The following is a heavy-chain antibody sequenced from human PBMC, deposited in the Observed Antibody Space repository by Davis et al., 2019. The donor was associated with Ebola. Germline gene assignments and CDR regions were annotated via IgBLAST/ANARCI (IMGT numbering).Heavy chain of an antibody. D-gene: IGHD3-3*01. CDR1: GYTFTSYD. CDR3: ARGRNDFWSGNWYFDL. Sequence: ASVKVSCKASGYTFTSYDINWVRQATGQGLEWMGWMNPNSGNTGYAQKFQGRVTITRNTSISTAYMELSSLRSEDTAVYYCARGRNDFWSGNWYFDLWGRGTLVTVSS. CDR2: MNPNSGNT. V-gene: IGHV1-8*03. J-gene: IGHJ2*01.